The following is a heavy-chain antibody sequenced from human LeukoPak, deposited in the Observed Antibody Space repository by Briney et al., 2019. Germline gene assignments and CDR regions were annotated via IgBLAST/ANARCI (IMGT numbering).Heavy chain of an antibody. CDR3: ARVGGRTFDI. J-gene: IGHJ3*02. CDR2: IYFTGNT. Sequence: PSETLSLTCTVSGDSISTYYWSWIRQPPGKGLEWIGYIYFTGNTNYNPSLKSRVTMSVDTSENHFSLRLTSVTAADTAVYYCARVGGRTFDIWGQGTMVTVSS. V-gene: IGHV4-59*01. D-gene: IGHD3-16*01. CDR1: GDSISTYY.